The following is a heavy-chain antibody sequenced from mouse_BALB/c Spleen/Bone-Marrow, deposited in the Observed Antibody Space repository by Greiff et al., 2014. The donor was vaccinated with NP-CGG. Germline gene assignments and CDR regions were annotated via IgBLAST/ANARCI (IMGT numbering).Heavy chain of an antibody. CDR1: GFTFSDYY. CDR2: ISDGGGYT. V-gene: IGHV5-4*02. J-gene: IGHJ4*01. D-gene: IGHD2-10*02. CDR3: ARSGERYGAMDY. Sequence: EVHLVESGGGLVKPGGSLKLSCAVSGFTFSDYYMYWVRQTPEKRLEWVATISDGGGYTYYPDSVWGRFTISRDNAKNNLYLQMSSLKSEDTAMYYCARSGERYGAMDYWGQGTSVTVFS.